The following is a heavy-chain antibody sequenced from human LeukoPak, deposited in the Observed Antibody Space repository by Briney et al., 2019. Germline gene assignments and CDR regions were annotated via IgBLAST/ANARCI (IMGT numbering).Heavy chain of an antibody. V-gene: IGHV1-58*02. CDR1: GSIFSKSA. J-gene: IGHJ4*02. CDR2: IVVGSGSI. Sequence: SVTVSCKGSGSIFSKSAIQWVRQARGQRLEWIGWIVVGSGSINYAQKLQERITITRDMSTSTAYMELSSLTSDDTAVYFCAAGDNDSWSGYYGAPDFWGQGTLVTVSS. CDR3: AAGDNDSWSGYYGAPDF. D-gene: IGHD3-3*01.